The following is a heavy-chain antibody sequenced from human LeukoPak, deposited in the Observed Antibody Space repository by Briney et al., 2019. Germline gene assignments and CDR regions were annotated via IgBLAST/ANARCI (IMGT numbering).Heavy chain of an antibody. CDR1: GFTFSNHW. D-gene: IGHD5-18*01. J-gene: IGHJ4*02. CDR3: ARGGSDTAMAHDY. Sequence: GGSLRLSCSASGFTFSNHWMHWVRQAPGKGLMWVSRINRGGSRTDYADSVKGRFTISRDDAKNTLYLQLNSLRAEDTAVYFCARGGSDTAMAHDYWGQGTLVTVSS. CDR2: INRGGSRT. V-gene: IGHV3-74*01.